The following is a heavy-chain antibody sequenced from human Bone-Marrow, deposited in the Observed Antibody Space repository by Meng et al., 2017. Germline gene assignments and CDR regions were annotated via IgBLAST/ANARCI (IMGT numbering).Heavy chain of an antibody. CDR2: INHSGST. CDR1: GGSFSDYY. D-gene: IGHD4-11*01. Sequence: QVQIQQWGAGLLKPSETLSLTCVVSGGSFSDYYWSWIRQPPGKGLEWIGEINHSGSTNYNPSLESRATISVDTSQNNLSLKLSSVTAADLAVYYCAGGPTTMAHDFDYWGQGTLVTVSS. J-gene: IGHJ4*02. V-gene: IGHV4-34*01. CDR3: AGGPTTMAHDFDY.